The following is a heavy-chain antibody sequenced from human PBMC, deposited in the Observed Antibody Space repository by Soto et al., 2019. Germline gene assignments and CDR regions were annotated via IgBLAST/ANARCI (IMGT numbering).Heavy chain of an antibody. CDR2: INGDGSST. CDR1: GFTFSSYA. J-gene: IGHJ4*02. V-gene: IGHV3-74*01. D-gene: IGHD7-27*01. CDR3: ASSLLTPFDY. Sequence: GGSLRLSCAASGFTFSSYAMSWVRQAPGKGLVWVSGINGDGSSTFYADSVKGRFTISRDNAKNTLYLQMNSLRAEDTAVYYCASSLLTPFDYWGQGTLVTVSS.